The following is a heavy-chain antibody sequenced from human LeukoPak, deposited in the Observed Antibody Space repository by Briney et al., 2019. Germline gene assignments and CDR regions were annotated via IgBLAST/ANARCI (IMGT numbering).Heavy chain of an antibody. J-gene: IGHJ4*02. CDR1: GDSVSSNSAA. Sequence: SQTLSLTCAFSGDSVSSNSAAWNWIRQPPSRGLEWLGRTYYRSKWYNDYAVSVKSRITINPDTSKNQFSLQLNSVTPEDTAVYYCARNYLYYDFWSGYYTGYYFDYWGQGTLVTVSS. CDR2: TYYRSKWYN. CDR3: ARNYLYYDFWSGYYTGYYFDY. D-gene: IGHD3-3*01. V-gene: IGHV6-1*01.